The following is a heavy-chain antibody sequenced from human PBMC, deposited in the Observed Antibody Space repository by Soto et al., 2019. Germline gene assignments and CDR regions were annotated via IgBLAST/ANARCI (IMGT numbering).Heavy chain of an antibody. V-gene: IGHV3-15*01. D-gene: IGHD1-26*01. CDR1: GFTFSNAW. CDR2: IKSKTDGGTT. J-gene: IGHJ6*02. Sequence: EVQLVESGGGLVQPGGSLRLSCAASGFTFSNAWMSWVRQAPGKGLEWVGRIKSKTDGGTTDYAAPVKGRFTISRDDSKNTLYLQMNSLKTEDTAVYYCTTDSTRSSGSYFANYYYYYGMDVWGQGTTVTVSS. CDR3: TTDSTRSSGSYFANYYYYYGMDV.